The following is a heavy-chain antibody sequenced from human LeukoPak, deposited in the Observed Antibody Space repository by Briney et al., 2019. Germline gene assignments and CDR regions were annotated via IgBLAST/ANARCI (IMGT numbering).Heavy chain of an antibody. Sequence: GGSLRLSCAASGFIFSSYAMSWARQAPGKGLEWVSAISGSGGSTYYADSVRGRFTISRDNSKNTLYLQMNSLRAEDTAVYYCARVGIAAERTADYWGQGTLVTVSS. J-gene: IGHJ4*02. V-gene: IGHV3-23*01. CDR3: ARVGIAAERTADY. D-gene: IGHD6-13*01. CDR2: ISGSGGST. CDR1: GFIFSSYA.